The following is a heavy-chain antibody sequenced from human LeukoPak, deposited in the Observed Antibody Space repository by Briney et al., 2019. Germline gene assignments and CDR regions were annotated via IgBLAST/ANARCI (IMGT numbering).Heavy chain of an antibody. CDR3: ARAGVGYFDS. CDR2: ITPKLGTA. CDR1: GGTFSNFV. V-gene: IGHV1-69*04. J-gene: IGHJ4*02. Sequence: SVKVSCKASGGTFSNFVFSWVRQAPGQGLEWMGRITPKLGTANYTQQFQGRITITADKSTRTTYMELSSLRSEDTAVYFCARAGVGYFDSWGQGTLVTVSS. D-gene: IGHD3-10*01.